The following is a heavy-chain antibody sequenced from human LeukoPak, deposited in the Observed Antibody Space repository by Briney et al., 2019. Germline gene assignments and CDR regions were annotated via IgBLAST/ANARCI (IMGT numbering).Heavy chain of an antibody. Sequence: LSLTCAVYGGSFSDYYMSWIRQAPGKGLEWVSYISSSGSTIYYADSVKGRFTISRDNAKNSLYLQMNSLRAEDTAVYYCARGDGTGYQPFDYWGQGTLVTVSS. CDR2: ISSSGSTI. J-gene: IGHJ4*02. D-gene: IGHD2-2*01. V-gene: IGHV3-11*01. CDR1: GGSFSDYY. CDR3: ARGDGTGYQPFDY.